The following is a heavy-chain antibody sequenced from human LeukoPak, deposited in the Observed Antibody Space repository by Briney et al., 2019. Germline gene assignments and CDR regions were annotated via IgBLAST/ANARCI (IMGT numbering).Heavy chain of an antibody. J-gene: IGHJ4*02. D-gene: IGHD4-17*01. V-gene: IGHV3-7*03. CDR2: IKQDGSEK. Sequence: GGSLRLSCAASGFTFSSYWMSWVRQAPGKGLEWVANIKQDGSEKYYVDSVKGRFTISRDNAKNSLYLQMNSLRAEDTAVYYCAKDKRRAYGDFDYWGQGTLVTVSS. CDR3: AKDKRRAYGDFDY. CDR1: GFTFSSYW.